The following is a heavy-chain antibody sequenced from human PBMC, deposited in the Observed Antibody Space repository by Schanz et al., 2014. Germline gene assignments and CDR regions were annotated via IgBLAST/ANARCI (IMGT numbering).Heavy chain of an antibody. Sequence: EVQLLESGGGLVQPGGSLRLSCLASGFAFSSYGMNWLRQAPGKGLEWVSVIGVDGTTTYYAESVKGRFTISRDNAKNSLYLQMNGLRAEDTAVYYCARVALPGYSSPRDAFDIWGQGTMVTGSS. V-gene: IGHV3-48*04. J-gene: IGHJ3*02. CDR2: IGVDGTTT. D-gene: IGHD5-18*01. CDR1: GFAFSSYG. CDR3: ARVALPGYSSPRDAFDI.